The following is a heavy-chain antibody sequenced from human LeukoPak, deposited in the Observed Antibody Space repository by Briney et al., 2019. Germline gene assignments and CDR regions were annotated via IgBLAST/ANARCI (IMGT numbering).Heavy chain of an antibody. V-gene: IGHV3-53*01. J-gene: IGHJ4*02. Sequence: PGGSLRLSCVASGFTVSSNYMSWVRQAPGEGLEWVSIIYSDGTTYYTDSVRGRFTISRDNSKNTLYLQMNSLRAEDTAVYYCARWYYHTYYDYWGPGTLVTVS. CDR2: IYSDGTT. D-gene: IGHD3-22*01. CDR1: GFTVSSNY. CDR3: ARWYYHTYYDY.